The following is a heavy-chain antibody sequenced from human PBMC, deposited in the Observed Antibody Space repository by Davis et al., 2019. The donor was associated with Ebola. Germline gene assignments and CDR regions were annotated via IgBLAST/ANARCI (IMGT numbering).Heavy chain of an antibody. D-gene: IGHD2-15*01. CDR1: GGSFSGYY. V-gene: IGHV4-59*01. CDR3: ARDRAGWWFDP. J-gene: IGHJ5*02. CDR2: IYYSGST. Sequence: MPSETLSLTCAVYGGSFSGYYWSWIRQPPGKGLEWIGYIYYSGSTNYNPSLKSRVTISVDTSKNQFSLKLSSVTAADTAVYYCARDRAGWWFDPWGQGTLVTVSS.